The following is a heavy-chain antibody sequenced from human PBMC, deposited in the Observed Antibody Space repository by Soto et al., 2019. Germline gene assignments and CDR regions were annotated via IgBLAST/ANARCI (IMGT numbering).Heavy chain of an antibody. D-gene: IGHD2-2*01. CDR2: IYYSGST. CDR1: GGSISSSSYY. J-gene: IGHJ6*03. V-gene: IGHV4-39*01. Sequence: QLQLQESGPGLVKPSETLSLTCTVSGGSISSSSYYWGWIRQPPGKGLEWIGSIYYSGSTYYNPSIKSRVTISIDTSKNQFSLKLSSVTAADTAVYYCARLRCSSTSCYVDYYYYYMDVWGKGTTVTVSS. CDR3: ARLRCSSTSCYVDYYYYYMDV.